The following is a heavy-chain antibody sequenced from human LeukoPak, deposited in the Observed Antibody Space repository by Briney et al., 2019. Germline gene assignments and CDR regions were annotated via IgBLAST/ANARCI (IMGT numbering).Heavy chain of an antibody. Sequence: TGKSLRLSCEVSGFIFTNYWMHWVRQAPGKGLVWVSRINVDGSITTYADSVKGRFTISRDNSKNTLYLQMNSLRVEDTAMYYCARDPWTYASGSYYPDCWGQGTLVTVSS. V-gene: IGHV3-74*01. CDR1: GFIFTNYW. J-gene: IGHJ4*02. D-gene: IGHD3-10*01. CDR2: INVDGSIT. CDR3: ARDPWTYASGSYYPDC.